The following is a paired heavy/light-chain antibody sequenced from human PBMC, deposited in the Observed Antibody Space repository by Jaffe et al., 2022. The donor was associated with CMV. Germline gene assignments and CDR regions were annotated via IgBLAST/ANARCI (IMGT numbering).Heavy chain of an antibody. V-gene: IGHV4-39*01. J-gene: IGHJ4*02. Sequence: QLQLQESGPGLVKPSETLSLTCSVSGGSITSETYYWGWIRQSPGRGLEWIGDIFYSGTTYYNPSLKSRVTISIHRSRTQFSLKLDSVTAADTAIYYCASGLFDSKGTWGQGTLVTVSS. D-gene: IGHD3-22*01. CDR2: IFYSGTT. CDR1: GGSITSETYY. CDR3: ASGLFDSKGT.
Light chain of an antibody. Sequence: QSALTQPASVSGSPGQSITISCSGSNSDIGGYDYVSWYQQHPGKAPKLMIYDVTNRPSGVSDRFSGSKSGNTASLTISGLQAEDEADYYCSSYSVTTTKGVVFGGGTKLTVL. CDR1: NSDIGGYDY. CDR2: DVT. J-gene: IGLJ2*01. CDR3: SSYSVTTTKGVV. V-gene: IGLV2-14*03.